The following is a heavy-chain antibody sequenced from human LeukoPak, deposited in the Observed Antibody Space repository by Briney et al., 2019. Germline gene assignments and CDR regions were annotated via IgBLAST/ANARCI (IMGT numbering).Heavy chain of an antibody. D-gene: IGHD3-10*01. CDR2: IYHSGGT. CDR3: VENGYYSLDN. Sequence: SETLSLTCAVSGGSISDTDWWSWVRQPPGKGLEWIGEIYHSGGTNYNPPLETRVTISVDKSKNQFSLKLNSVTAADTAVYYCVENGYYSLDNWGQGTLVTVSS. CDR1: GGSISDTDW. V-gene: IGHV4-4*02. J-gene: IGHJ4*02.